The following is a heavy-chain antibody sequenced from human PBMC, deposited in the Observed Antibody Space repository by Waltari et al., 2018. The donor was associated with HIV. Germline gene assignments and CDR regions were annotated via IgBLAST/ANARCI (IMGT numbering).Heavy chain of an antibody. CDR2: ISWGSGNI. Sequence: EVQLVESGGDLVQPGGSLRLSCAASGFRFDDYAMHWVRQAPGKDLEWVSGISWGSGNIAYVDSVRGRFTISRDNAKNSLYLRMNSLRPDDTGFYYCARGPMYKWFDPWGQGTLVTVSS. CDR1: GFRFDDYA. J-gene: IGHJ5*02. CDR3: ARGPMYKWFDP. V-gene: IGHV3-9*01. D-gene: IGHD3-10*02.